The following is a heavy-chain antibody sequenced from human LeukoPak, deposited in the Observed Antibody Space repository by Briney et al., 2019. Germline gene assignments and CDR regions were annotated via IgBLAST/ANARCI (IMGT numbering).Heavy chain of an antibody. V-gene: IGHV3-7*01. Sequence: GGSLRLSCAASAFTFSDYWMTWVRQAPGKGLERVANIKEDGSEKYYVDSVKGRFTISRDNAKNSLYLQMSSLRDDDTAVYYCTGDRGWQQFDYWGQGTLVTVSS. CDR1: AFTFSDYW. J-gene: IGHJ4*02. CDR2: IKEDGSEK. D-gene: IGHD5-24*01. CDR3: TGDRGWQQFDY.